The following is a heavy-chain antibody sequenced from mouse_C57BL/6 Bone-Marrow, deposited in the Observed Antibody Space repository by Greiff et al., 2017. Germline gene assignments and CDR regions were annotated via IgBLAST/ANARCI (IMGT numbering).Heavy chain of an antibody. CDR3: ARSYGYGPPGFAY. D-gene: IGHD2-2*01. CDR1: GFNIKDYY. CDR2: IDPADGET. J-gene: IGHJ3*01. Sequence: ESGAELVKPGASVTLSCTASGFNIKDYYMNWVKQRTEQGLEWIGRIDPADGETKYAPKFQGKATITADPSSNTAYLQLSSLTAEDTAVYYCARSYGYGPPGFAYWGQGTLGTVSA. V-gene: IGHV14-2*01.